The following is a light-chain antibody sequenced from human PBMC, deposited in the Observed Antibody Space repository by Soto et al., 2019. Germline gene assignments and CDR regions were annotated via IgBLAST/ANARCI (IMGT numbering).Light chain of an antibody. V-gene: IGLV1-44*01. Sequence: QSVLTQPPSASGTPGQRVTISCSGSSSNIGTHPVNWYQQLPGTAPKLLIYSNNQRPSGVPDRFSGSKSGTSASLAISGLQSEDEADCYCAAWDDSLNAAVFGGGTQLTVL. CDR3: AAWDDSLNAAV. CDR2: SNN. CDR1: SSNIGTHP. J-gene: IGLJ7*01.